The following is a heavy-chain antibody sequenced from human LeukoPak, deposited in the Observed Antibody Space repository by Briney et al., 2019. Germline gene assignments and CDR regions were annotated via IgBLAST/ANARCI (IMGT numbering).Heavy chain of an antibody. V-gene: IGHV1-3*01. Sequence: GASVKVSCKASGYTFTSYAMHWVRQAPGQRLEWMGWINAGNGNTKYSQKFQGRVTITRDTSASTAYMELSSLRSEDTAVHYCARAHPYMVRGGWFDPWGQGTLVTVSS. D-gene: IGHD3-10*01. CDR2: INAGNGNT. CDR3: ARAHPYMVRGGWFDP. J-gene: IGHJ5*02. CDR1: GYTFTSYA.